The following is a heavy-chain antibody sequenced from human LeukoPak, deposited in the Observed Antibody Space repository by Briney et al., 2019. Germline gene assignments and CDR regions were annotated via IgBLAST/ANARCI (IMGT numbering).Heavy chain of an antibody. D-gene: IGHD4-17*01. CDR1: GGSISSSNYY. CDR2: IYYSGST. V-gene: IGHV4-39*07. CDR3: ARCSMTTVFNGGLVDI. J-gene: IGHJ3*02. Sequence: KTSETLSLTCTVSGGSISSSNYYWGWIRQPPGKGLEWIGSIYYSGSTYYNPSLKSRVTISVDTSKNQFSLKLSSVTAADTAVYYCARCSMTTVFNGGLVDIWGQGTMVTVSS.